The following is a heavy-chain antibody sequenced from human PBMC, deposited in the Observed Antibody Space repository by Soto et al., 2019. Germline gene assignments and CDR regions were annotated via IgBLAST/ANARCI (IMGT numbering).Heavy chain of an antibody. Sequence: QVQLVESGGGVVQPGRSLRLSCAASGFTFSSYGMHWVRQAPGKGLEWVAVISYDGSNKYYADSVKGRFTISRDNSKNKMYLQMNSLRAEDTAVYYCAKDPGHTAMEGYDAFDIWGQGTMVTVSS. CDR3: AKDPGHTAMEGYDAFDI. V-gene: IGHV3-30*18. CDR2: ISYDGSNK. CDR1: GFTFSSYG. D-gene: IGHD5-18*01. J-gene: IGHJ3*02.